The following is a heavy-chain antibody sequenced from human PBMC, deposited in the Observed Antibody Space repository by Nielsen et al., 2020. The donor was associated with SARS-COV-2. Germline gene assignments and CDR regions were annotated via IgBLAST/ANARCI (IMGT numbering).Heavy chain of an antibody. D-gene: IGHD3-10*01. CDR2: INHSGST. CDR3: ARDTITMVRGVIIYYGMDV. J-gene: IGHJ6*02. V-gene: IGHV4-34*01. Sequence: SETLSLTCAVYGGSFSGYYWSWIRQPPGKGLEWIGEINHSGSTNYNPSLKSRVTISVDTSKNQFSLKLSSVTAADTAVYYCARDTITMVRGVIIYYGMDVWGQGTTVTVSS. CDR1: GGSFSGYY.